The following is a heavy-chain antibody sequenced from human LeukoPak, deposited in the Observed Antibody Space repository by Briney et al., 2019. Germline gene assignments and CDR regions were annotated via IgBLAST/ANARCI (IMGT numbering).Heavy chain of an antibody. D-gene: IGHD2-2*01. V-gene: IGHV3-30*02. CDR3: AKDLGRYCGSTSCIGDY. CDR1: GFTFSSYG. Sequence: PGGSLRLSCAASGFTFSSYGMHWVRQAPGKGLEWVAFIRYDGSNKYYADSVKGRFTISRDNSKNTLYLQMNSLRTEDTAVYYCAKDLGRYCGSTSCIGDYWGQGTLVTVSS. CDR2: IRYDGSNK. J-gene: IGHJ4*02.